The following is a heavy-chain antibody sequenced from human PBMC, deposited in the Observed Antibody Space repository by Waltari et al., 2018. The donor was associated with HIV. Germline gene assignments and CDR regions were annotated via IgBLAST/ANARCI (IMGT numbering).Heavy chain of an antibody. D-gene: IGHD4-4*01. CDR3: ARDKAPYSTSSAVDY. V-gene: IGHV3-33*01. CDR2: IVYEGGDK. Sequence: VQLVESGGGVVQPGRSLRLSCAASGFTFSSFGIHWVRRAPGSGLEGVAGIVYEGGDKFHAESVKGRFIISRDNSRNIVFLQMNSLRAEDTALYYCARDKAPYSTSSAVDYWGQGTLVTVSS. J-gene: IGHJ4*02. CDR1: GFTFSSFG.